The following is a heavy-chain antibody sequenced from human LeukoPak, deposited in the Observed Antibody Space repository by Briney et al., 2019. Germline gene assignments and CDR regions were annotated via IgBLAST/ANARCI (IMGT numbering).Heavy chain of an antibody. Sequence: PGGSLRLSCAAPGFTFSRYAMYSGRPAPGKGLECVSAISSDGGSTYYADSVKGRFSISRDTSKKTMFLQMGSLRAEDMAIYYCARGRYDFWGGSTLDYWGQGALVTVSS. J-gene: IGHJ4*02. D-gene: IGHD3-3*01. CDR3: ARGRYDFWGGSTLDY. V-gene: IGHV3-64*02. CDR2: ISSDGGST. CDR1: GFTFSRYA.